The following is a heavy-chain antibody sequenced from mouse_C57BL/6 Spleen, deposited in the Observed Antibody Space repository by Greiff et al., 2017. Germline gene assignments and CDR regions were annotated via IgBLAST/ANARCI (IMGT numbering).Heavy chain of an antibody. D-gene: IGHD1-1*01. CDR3: ARNPFTTVVSYYAMDY. J-gene: IGHJ4*01. Sequence: QVQLQQPGAELVKPGASVKLSCKASGYTFTSYWMHWVKQRPGRGLEWIGRIDPNSGGTKYNEKFKSKATLTVDKPSSTAYMQLSSLTSEDSAVYYGARNPFTTVVSYYAMDYWGQGTSVTVSS. V-gene: IGHV1-72*01. CDR1: GYTFTSYW. CDR2: IDPNSGGT.